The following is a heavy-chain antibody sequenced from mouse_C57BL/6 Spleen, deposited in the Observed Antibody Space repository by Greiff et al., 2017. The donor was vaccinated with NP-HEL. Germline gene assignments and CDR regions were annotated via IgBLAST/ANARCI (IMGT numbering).Heavy chain of an antibody. CDR2: IRLKSDNYAT. CDR1: GFTFSNYW. D-gene: IGHD4-1*01. V-gene: IGHV6-3*01. CDR3: TGGLGYFDY. Sequence: EVQGVESGGGLVQPGGSMKLSCVASGFTFSNYWMNWVRQSPEKGLEWVAQIRLKSDNYATQYAESVKGRFTISSDDSKSSVYLQMNNLRAEDTGIYYCTGGLGYFDYWGQGTTLTVSS. J-gene: IGHJ2*01.